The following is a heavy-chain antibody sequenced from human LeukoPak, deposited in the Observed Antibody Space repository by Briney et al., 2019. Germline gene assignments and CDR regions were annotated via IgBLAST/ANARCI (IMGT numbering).Heavy chain of an antibody. CDR3: ARSLFIVGATPFDY. V-gene: IGHV1-69*01. Sequence: GSSVTVSCTASGGTFSSYAISWVRQAPGQGLEWMGGIIPIFGTANYAQKFQGRVTITADESTSTAYMELSSLRSEDTAVYYCARSLFIVGATPFDYWGQGTLVTVSS. CDR1: GGTFSSYA. CDR2: IIPIFGTA. D-gene: IGHD1-26*01. J-gene: IGHJ4*02.